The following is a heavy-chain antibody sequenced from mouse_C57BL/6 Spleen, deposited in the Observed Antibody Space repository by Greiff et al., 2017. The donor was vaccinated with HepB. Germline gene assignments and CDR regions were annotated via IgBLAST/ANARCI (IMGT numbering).Heavy chain of an antibody. D-gene: IGHD2-4*01. CDR3: ANYDYDEGYYAMDY. Sequence: EVQLVESGGGLVKPGGSLKLSCAASGFTFSDYGMHWVRQAPEKGLEWVAYISSGSSTIYYADTVKGRFTISRDNAKNTLLLQMTSLRSEDTAMYYCANYDYDEGYYAMDYWGQGTSVTVSS. J-gene: IGHJ4*01. V-gene: IGHV5-17*01. CDR1: GFTFSDYG. CDR2: ISSGSSTI.